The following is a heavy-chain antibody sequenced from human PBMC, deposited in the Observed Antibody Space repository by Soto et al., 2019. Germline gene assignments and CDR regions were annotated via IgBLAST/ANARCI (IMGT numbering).Heavy chain of an antibody. D-gene: IGHD2-15*01. J-gene: IGHJ4*02. CDR3: ARSGGHIDY. Sequence: GGALRLSCVVSGFTFSSYWMHWVRQVPGKGLVWVSHINSDGSSPNYADSVKGRFTISRDNAKNTLYLQMNSLRAEDTAVYFCARSGGHIDYWGQGTLVTVSS. CDR2: INSDGSSP. V-gene: IGHV3-74*01. CDR1: GFTFSSYW.